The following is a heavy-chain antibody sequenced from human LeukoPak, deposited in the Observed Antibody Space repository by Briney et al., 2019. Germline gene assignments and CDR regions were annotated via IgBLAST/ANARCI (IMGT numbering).Heavy chain of an antibody. V-gene: IGHV4-59*01. CDR2: IYYSGST. J-gene: IGHJ6*02. D-gene: IGHD3-10*01. CDR1: GGSISSYY. CDR3: ARGFRWGSGLTYYYYGMDV. Sequence: SETLSLTCTVSGGSISSYYWSWIRQPPGKGLERIGYIYYSGSTNYNPSLKSRVTISVDTSKNQFSLKLSSVTAADTAVYYCARGFRWGSGLTYYYYGMDVWGQGTTVSVSS.